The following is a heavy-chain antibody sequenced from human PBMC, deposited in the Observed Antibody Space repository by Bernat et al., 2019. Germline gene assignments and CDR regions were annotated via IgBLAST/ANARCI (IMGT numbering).Heavy chain of an antibody. V-gene: IGHV3-30*04. CDR3: AKDDVVGARAGFDY. D-gene: IGHD1-26*01. Sequence: VQLVESGGGVVQPGRSLRLSCVASGFTFSDYSLHWVRQAPGKGLEWVAVVSYDGRNKYYADSVQARFIISRDDSENTLYLQMNSLRAEDTAVYYCAKDDVVGARAGFDYWGQGTLVTVSS. CDR2: VSYDGRNK. CDR1: GFTFSDYS. J-gene: IGHJ4*02.